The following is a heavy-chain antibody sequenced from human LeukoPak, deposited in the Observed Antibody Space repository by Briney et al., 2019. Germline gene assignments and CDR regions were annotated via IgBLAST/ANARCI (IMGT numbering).Heavy chain of an antibody. D-gene: IGHD3-22*01. J-gene: IGHJ4*02. V-gene: IGHV1-46*01. CDR2: INPSGGST. Sequence: ASVKVSCKASGYTFTSYYMHWVRQAPGQGLEWMGIINPSGGSTSYAQKFQGRVTMTRDMSTSTVHMELSSLRSEDTAVYYCAKDGTLGIRVIRAYYFDYWGQGTLVTVSS. CDR1: GYTFTSYY. CDR3: AKDGTLGIRVIRAYYFDY.